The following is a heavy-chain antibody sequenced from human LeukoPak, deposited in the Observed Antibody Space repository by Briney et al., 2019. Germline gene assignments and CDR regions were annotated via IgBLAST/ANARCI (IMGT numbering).Heavy chain of an antibody. Sequence: GGSLRLSCSASGFTFSRYAMHWVRQLPGKGLEYVSAITNNGRSTYYADSVKGRFTISRDNSKNTLYLQMSSLRAEDTAVYYCASTYSYDSSGYYPFDYWGQGTLVTVPS. J-gene: IGHJ4*02. CDR1: GFTFSRYA. D-gene: IGHD3-22*01. V-gene: IGHV3-64D*06. CDR2: ITNNGRST. CDR3: ASTYSYDSSGYYPFDY.